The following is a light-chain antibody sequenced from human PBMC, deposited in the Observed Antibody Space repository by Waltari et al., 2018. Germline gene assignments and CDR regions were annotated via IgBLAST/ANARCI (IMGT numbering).Light chain of an antibody. Sequence: AIQMTQSPSSLSASVGDRVTITCRASQDIKNDLGWYQKKPDTAPKFLIHAASSLQSAFPSWFSGGGSGTNFTLTISSLQPEDFATYYCLQDYTYPLTFGGGTKVEIK. J-gene: IGKJ4*01. CDR3: LQDYTYPLT. V-gene: IGKV1-6*02. CDR2: AAS. CDR1: QDIKND.